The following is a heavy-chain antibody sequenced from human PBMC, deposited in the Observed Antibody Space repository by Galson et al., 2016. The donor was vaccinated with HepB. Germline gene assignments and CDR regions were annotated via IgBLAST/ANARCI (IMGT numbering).Heavy chain of an antibody. V-gene: IGHV4-31*03. CDR3: ARDRKYYDSRLDY. J-gene: IGHJ4*02. CDR2: IYYGGST. Sequence: TLSLTCTVSGGSISSGGYYWSWIRQHPGKGLEWIGYIYYGGSTYYNPSLKSRVTISVDPSKNQFSLKLSSVTAADTAVYYCARDRKYYDSRLDYWGQGTLVTVSS. CDR1: GGSISSGGYY. D-gene: IGHD3-22*01.